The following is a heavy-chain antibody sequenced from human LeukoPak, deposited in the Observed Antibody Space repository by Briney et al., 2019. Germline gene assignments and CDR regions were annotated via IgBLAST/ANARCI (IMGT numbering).Heavy chain of an antibody. CDR3: ARDMIVVVPAARGEDY. D-gene: IGHD2-2*01. V-gene: IGHV1-2*02. CDR2: INPSSGGT. J-gene: IGHJ4*02. Sequence: ASVKVSCKASGYTFTGYYMHWVRQAPGQGLEWMGWINPSSGGTNYAQKFQGRVTLTRDTSISTAYMELSRLRSDDTAVYYCARDMIVVVPAARGEDYWGQGTLVTVSS. CDR1: GYTFTGYY.